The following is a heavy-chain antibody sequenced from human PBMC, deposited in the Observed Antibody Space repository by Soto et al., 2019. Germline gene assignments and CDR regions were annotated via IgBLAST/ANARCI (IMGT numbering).Heavy chain of an antibody. D-gene: IGHD2-8*01. V-gene: IGHV4-34*01. Sequence: SETLSLTCAVYGGSFSGYYWSWIRQPPGKGLEWIGEINHSGSTNYNPSLKSRVTISVDTSKNQFSLKLSSVTAADTAVYYCARGLKRALLYSPFNYYGMDVWGQGTTVTVSS. CDR3: ARGLKRALLYSPFNYYGMDV. CDR1: GGSFSGYY. CDR2: INHSGST. J-gene: IGHJ6*02.